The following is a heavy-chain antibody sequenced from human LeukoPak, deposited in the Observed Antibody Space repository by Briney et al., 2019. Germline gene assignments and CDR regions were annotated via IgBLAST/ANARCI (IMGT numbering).Heavy chain of an antibody. Sequence: PGGSLRLSCAASGFTFSSYAMSWVRQAPGKGLEWVSAISGSGGSTYYADSVKVRFTISRDNSKNTLYLQMNSLRAEDTAVYYCAKSLRRIAVAGNWFDPWGQGTLVTVSS. V-gene: IGHV3-23*01. J-gene: IGHJ5*02. CDR3: AKSLRRIAVAGNWFDP. CDR1: GFTFSSYA. CDR2: ISGSGGST. D-gene: IGHD6-19*01.